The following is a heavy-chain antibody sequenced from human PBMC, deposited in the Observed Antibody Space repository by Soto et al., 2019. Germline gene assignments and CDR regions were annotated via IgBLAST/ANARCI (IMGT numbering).Heavy chain of an antibody. CDR1: GGSISSTSYY. J-gene: IGHJ4*02. CDR2: VYYSGST. CDR3: ARDVSAVTTGDC. D-gene: IGHD4-17*01. Sequence: QLQLQESGPGLVRPSETLSLTCTVSGGSISSTSYYWAWIRQPPGKGLEWIGSVYYSGSTYYNPSLKSRVTIPIDTSKNQFSLKLSSVTAADTAVYYCARDVSAVTTGDCWGQGTLVTVSS. V-gene: IGHV4-39*02.